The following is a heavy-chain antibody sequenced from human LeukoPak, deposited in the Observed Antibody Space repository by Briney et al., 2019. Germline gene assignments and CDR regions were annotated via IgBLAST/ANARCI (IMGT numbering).Heavy chain of an antibody. V-gene: IGHV1-69*05. J-gene: IGHJ4*02. CDR2: IIPIFGTA. CDR1: GGTFSSYA. Sequence: SVKVSCKASGGTFSSYAISWVRQAPGQGLEWMGRIIPIFGTANSAQKFQGRVTITTDESTSTAYMELGSLRSEDTAVYYCARERAVAGTEHFDYWGQGTLVTVSS. D-gene: IGHD6-19*01. CDR3: ARERAVAGTEHFDY.